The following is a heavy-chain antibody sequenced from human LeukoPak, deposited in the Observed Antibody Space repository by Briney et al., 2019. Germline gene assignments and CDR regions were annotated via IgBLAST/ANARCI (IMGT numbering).Heavy chain of an antibody. Sequence: QPGRSLRLSCAASGFTFDEYAMHWVRQAPPKGLEWVSGVSWNSGTIGYADSVRGRFTISRDNAKNSLYLQMDNLRAEDTAFYYCSKGGFRAWYSDDWGQGTLVTVSS. CDR3: SKGGFRAWYSDD. J-gene: IGHJ4*02. V-gene: IGHV3-9*01. CDR2: VSWNSGTI. D-gene: IGHD6-19*01. CDR1: GFTFDEYA.